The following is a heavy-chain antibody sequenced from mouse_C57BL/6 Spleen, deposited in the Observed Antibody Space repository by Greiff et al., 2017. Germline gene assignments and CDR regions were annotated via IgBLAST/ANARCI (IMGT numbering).Heavy chain of an antibody. Sequence: EVQRVESGGDLVKPGGSLKLSCAASGFPFSSYGMSWVRQTPDKRLEWVATISSGGSYTYYPDSVKGRFTISRDNAKNTLYLQMSSLKSEDTAMYYCARHRDYGSSYYYAMDYWGQGTSVTVSS. D-gene: IGHD1-1*01. CDR3: ARHRDYGSSYYYAMDY. CDR2: ISSGGSYT. J-gene: IGHJ4*01. CDR1: GFPFSSYG. V-gene: IGHV5-6*01.